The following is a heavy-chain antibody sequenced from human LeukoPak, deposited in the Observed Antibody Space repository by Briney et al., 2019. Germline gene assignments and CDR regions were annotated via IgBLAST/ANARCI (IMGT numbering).Heavy chain of an antibody. CDR2: INPNSGGT. CDR1: GYTFTNYY. J-gene: IGHJ4*02. V-gene: IGHV1-2*02. CDR3: SRDSGYCSGGSCWYFDF. Sequence: GASVKVSCKASGYTFTNYYLHWVRQAPGQGLEWMGWINPNSGGTNYAQKFQGRVTMTRDTSMSTAYMELSGLRSDDTAVYYCSRDSGYCSGGSCWYFDFWGQGTLVTVSA. D-gene: IGHD2-15*01.